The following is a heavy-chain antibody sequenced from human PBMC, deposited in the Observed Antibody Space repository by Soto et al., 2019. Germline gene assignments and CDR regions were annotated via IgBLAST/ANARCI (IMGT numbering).Heavy chain of an antibody. D-gene: IGHD6-13*01. CDR1: GFTFNQYA. J-gene: IGHJ4*02. Sequence: PGVSLRLSCAASGFTFNQYAIKWVRQAPGKGLDWVSAISGAGGVTEYADSVKGRFRISRDNSKNTVYLDMNSLRVEDTAIYYCAKGGCPRSSCSCDWWGPGTLVT. CDR3: AKGGCPRSSCSCDW. CDR2: ISGAGGVT. V-gene: IGHV3-23*01.